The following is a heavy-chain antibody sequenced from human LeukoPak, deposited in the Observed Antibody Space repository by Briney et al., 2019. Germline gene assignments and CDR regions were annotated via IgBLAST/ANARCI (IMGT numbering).Heavy chain of an antibody. Sequence: SQTLSLTCTVSGGSISSGSYYWIWVRQPAGKGLEWIGRIHTSGSISYNPSLKSRVTMSLDTSKNQFSLKLTSVTAADTAVFYCAGTQHGELDYWGQGALVTVSS. CDR1: GGSISSGSYY. V-gene: IGHV4-61*02. CDR2: IHTSGSI. J-gene: IGHJ4*02. CDR3: AGTQHGELDY. D-gene: IGHD7-27*01.